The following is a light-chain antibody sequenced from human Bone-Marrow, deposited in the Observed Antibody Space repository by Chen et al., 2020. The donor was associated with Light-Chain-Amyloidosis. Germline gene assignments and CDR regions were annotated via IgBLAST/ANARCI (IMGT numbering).Light chain of an antibody. CDR1: SSDVGSYNL. CDR2: AVS. J-gene: IGLJ2*01. Sequence: QSALTQPASVSGSPGQSITISCTGTSSDVGSYNLVSWYQQHPGKAPKLMIYAVSKRPSGVSNRFSGSKSGNTASLTISGLQAEDEADYYCCSYAGSSTGVVFGGGTKLTVL. CDR3: CSYAGSSTGVV. V-gene: IGLV2-23*02.